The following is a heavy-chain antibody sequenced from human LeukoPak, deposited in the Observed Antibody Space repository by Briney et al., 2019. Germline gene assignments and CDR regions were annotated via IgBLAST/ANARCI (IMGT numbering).Heavy chain of an antibody. D-gene: IGHD2-21*01. Sequence: GGSLRLSCAASGFTVSSTYMSWVRQSPGKGLEWVSVVYKDGKMFYIDSVKGRFAISRDTSKSTVYLQMNNLRAEDTAVYYCASRHCSGGDCYFAGADPFDHWGQGTLVTVSS. CDR2: VYKDGKM. V-gene: IGHV3-53*01. CDR1: GFTVSSTY. CDR3: ASRHCSGGDCYFAGADPFDH. J-gene: IGHJ4*02.